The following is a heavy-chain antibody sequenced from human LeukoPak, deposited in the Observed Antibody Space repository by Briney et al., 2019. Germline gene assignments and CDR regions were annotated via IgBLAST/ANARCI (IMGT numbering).Heavy chain of an antibody. CDR1: GGSISSSSYY. Sequence: SETLSLTCTVSGGSISSSSYYWGWIRQPPGKGLEWIGSIYYSGSTYYNPSLKSRVTISVDTSKNQFSLKLSSVTAADTAVYYCARLPYDFWGGYQPRLFDYWGQGTLVTVSS. J-gene: IGHJ4*02. CDR2: IYYSGST. D-gene: IGHD3-3*01. CDR3: ARLPYDFWGGYQPRLFDY. V-gene: IGHV4-39*01.